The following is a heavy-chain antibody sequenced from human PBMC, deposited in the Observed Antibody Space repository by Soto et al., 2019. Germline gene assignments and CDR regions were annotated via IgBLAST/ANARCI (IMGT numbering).Heavy chain of an antibody. CDR1: GYTFTSYY. D-gene: IGHD4-17*01. CDR2: INPSGGST. J-gene: IGHJ5*02. V-gene: IGHV1-46*03. Sequence: ASVKVSCKASGYTFTSYYMHWVRQAPGQGLEWMGIINPSGGSTSYAQKFQGRVTMTRDTSTSTVYMELSSLRSEDTAVYYCASDDYGDYDRYGIDPWGQGTLVPVSS. CDR3: ASDDYGDYDRYGIDP.